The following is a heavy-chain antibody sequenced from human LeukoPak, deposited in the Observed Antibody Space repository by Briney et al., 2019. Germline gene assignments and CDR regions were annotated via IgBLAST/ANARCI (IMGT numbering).Heavy chain of an antibody. CDR1: GYTFISFT. D-gene: IGHD3-10*01. CDR2: INAGNGNT. J-gene: IGHJ6*02. V-gene: IGHV1-3*01. CDR3: ARVLEWFGESSDGMDV. Sequence: ASVKVSCKVSGYTFISFTMHWVRQAPGQRLEWMGWINAGNGNTKYSQKFQGRVTITRDTSANTAYMELSSLRSEDTAVYYCARVLEWFGESSDGMDVWGQGTTVTVSS.